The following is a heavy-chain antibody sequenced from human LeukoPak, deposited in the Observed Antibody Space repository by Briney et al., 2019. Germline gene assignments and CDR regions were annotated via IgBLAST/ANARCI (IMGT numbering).Heavy chain of an antibody. V-gene: IGHV4-39*07. CDR2: IYYSGST. J-gene: IGHJ6*01. Sequence: SSYSMNWVRQPPGKGLEWIGSIYYSGSTYYNPSLKSRVTISVDTSKNQFSLKLSSVTAADTAVYYCARGFRLYYYGMDVWGKGPRSPSPQ. CDR3: ARGFRLYYYGMDV. CDR1: SSYS.